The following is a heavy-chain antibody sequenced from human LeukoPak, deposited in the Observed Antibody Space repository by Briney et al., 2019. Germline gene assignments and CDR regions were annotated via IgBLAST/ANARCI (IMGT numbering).Heavy chain of an antibody. J-gene: IGHJ5*02. D-gene: IGHD6-6*01. CDR2: IYTSGST. CDR3: ARTVAKGIAARPWGWFDP. V-gene: IGHV4-4*09. CDR1: GYSISSGYY. Sequence: SETLSLTCTVSGYSISSGYYWSWIRQPPGKGLEWIGYIYTSGSTNYNPPLKSRVTISVDTSKNQFSLKLSSVTAADTAVYYCARTVAKGIAARPWGWFDPWGQGTLVTVSS.